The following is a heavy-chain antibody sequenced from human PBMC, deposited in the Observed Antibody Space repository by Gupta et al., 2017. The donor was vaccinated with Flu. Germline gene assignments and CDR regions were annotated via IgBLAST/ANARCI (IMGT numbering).Heavy chain of an antibody. CDR1: GYTFTSYA. CDR3: ARGGTYYYDSSGYYC. V-gene: IGHV1-3*01. D-gene: IGHD3-22*01. Sequence: QVQLVQSGAEVKKPGASVKVSCKASGYTFTSYAMHWVRQAPGQRLEWMGWINAGNGNTKYSQKFQGRVTITRDTSASTAYMELSSLRSEDTAVYYCARGGTYYYDSSGYYCWGQGTLVTVSS. CDR2: INAGNGNT. J-gene: IGHJ4*02.